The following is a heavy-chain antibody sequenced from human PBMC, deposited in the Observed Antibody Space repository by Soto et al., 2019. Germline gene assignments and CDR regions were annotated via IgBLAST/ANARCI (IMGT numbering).Heavy chain of an antibody. V-gene: IGHV1-18*04. CDR2: ISAYNGYT. CDR3: ARDLDYSTSICAY. J-gene: IGHJ4*02. D-gene: IGHD4-4*01. CDR1: GYTFTNHG. Sequence: QVQMIQSGGELKKPGASVKVSCKTSGYTFTNHGVNWVRQAPGQGLEWMGWISAYNGYTDSAQKFQDRVTMTIDTSTNTVFMELRSLRSDDTAVYYCARDLDYSTSICAYWGQGTPVTVSS.